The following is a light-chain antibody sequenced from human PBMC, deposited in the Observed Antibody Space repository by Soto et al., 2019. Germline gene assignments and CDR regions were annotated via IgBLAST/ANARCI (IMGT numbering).Light chain of an antibody. CDR3: YSSTTSSTYV. J-gene: IGLJ1*01. CDR2: DVS. V-gene: IGLV2-14*01. CDR1: SSDVGGYNY. Sequence: QSVLTQPASVSGSPGQSITISCSGTSSDVGGYNYVSWYQQHPGKAPQVMIYDVSNRPSGVSNRFSGSKSGNTASLTISGLQAEDEADYYCYSSTTSSTYVFGTGTKVTVL.